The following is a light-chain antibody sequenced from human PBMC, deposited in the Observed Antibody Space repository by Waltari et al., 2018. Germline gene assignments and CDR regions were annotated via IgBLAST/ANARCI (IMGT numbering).Light chain of an antibody. CDR1: QSFTRY. J-gene: IGKJ1*01. V-gene: IGKV3-20*01. CDR3: QHYVGLPVT. Sequence: IVLTQSPGTLSLSPGERATLSCRASQSFTRYLAWYQHKPGQAPRLLIYDASTRAAGIADRFSGSGFGTDFTLTISRLEPEDSAVYYCQHYVGLPVTFGQGTKVEIK. CDR2: DAS.